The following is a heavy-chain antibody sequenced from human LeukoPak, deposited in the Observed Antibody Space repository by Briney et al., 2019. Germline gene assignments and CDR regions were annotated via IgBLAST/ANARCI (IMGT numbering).Heavy chain of an antibody. D-gene: IGHD3-10*01. V-gene: IGHV3-23*01. CDR2: ISGSGGST. CDR1: GFTFSSYA. J-gene: IGHJ4*02. Sequence: GGSLRLSCAASGFTFSSYAVSWVRQAPGKGLEWVSAISGSGGSTYYADSVKGRFTISRDNSKNTLYLQMNSLRAEDTAVYYCAIRPTGYFDYWGQGTLVTVSS. CDR3: AIRPTGYFDY.